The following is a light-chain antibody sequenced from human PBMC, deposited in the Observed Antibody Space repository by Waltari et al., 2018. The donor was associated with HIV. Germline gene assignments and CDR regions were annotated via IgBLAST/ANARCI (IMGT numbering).Light chain of an antibody. Sequence: QSALTQPPSASGSPGQSVTFSCTGTSRDVGAYNFVSWYQQHPGQDPKLIIYGVNQRPSGFPYRFAGSKSGTPASLTVAGLQADDEADYYCSSYAGPNHLLFGGGTRLTVL. CDR3: SSYAGPNHLL. V-gene: IGLV2-8*01. J-gene: IGLJ2*01. CDR2: GVN. CDR1: SRDVGAYNF.